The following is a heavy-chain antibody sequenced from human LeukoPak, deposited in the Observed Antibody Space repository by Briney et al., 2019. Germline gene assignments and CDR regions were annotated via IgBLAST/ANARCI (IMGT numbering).Heavy chain of an antibody. Sequence: GGSLRLSCAASGFTFSSYGMHWVRQAPGKGLEWVAFIRYDGSNKYYADSVKGRFTISRDNSKNTLYLQMNSLRAEDTAVYYCAKDGYYYDSSGYYYFDYWGQGTLVTVSS. CDR3: AKDGYYYDSSGYYYFDY. D-gene: IGHD3-22*01. V-gene: IGHV3-30*02. CDR1: GFTFSSYG. J-gene: IGHJ4*02. CDR2: IRYDGSNK.